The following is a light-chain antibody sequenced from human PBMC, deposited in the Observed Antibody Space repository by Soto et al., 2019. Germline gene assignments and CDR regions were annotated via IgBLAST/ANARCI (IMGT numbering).Light chain of an antibody. J-gene: IGKJ1*01. CDR1: QSVSSN. Sequence: EVVLTQSPDSLSVSPGERATLSCRASQSVSSNLAWYQQKPGQAPRLLIYGASSRATGIPDRFSGSGSGTDFTLTISRLEPEDFAVYYCQQYGSSPPTWTFGQGTKV. CDR2: GAS. CDR3: QQYGSSPPTWT. V-gene: IGKV3-20*01.